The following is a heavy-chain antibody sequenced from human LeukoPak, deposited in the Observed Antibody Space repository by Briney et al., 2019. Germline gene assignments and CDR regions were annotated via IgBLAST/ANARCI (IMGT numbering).Heavy chain of an antibody. CDR1: GYRFSSYW. Sequence: GESLKISCKDSGYRFSSYWIAWVRQMPGKGLEYIGIIYPGDSDIRYSPSFQGLVTISADKSISTAYLQWSSLKASDTAMSYCARQEYCSGGSCYTWFDPWGQGTLVTVSS. CDR3: ARQEYCSGGSCYTWFDP. D-gene: IGHD2-15*01. V-gene: IGHV5-51*01. J-gene: IGHJ5*02. CDR2: IYPGDSDI.